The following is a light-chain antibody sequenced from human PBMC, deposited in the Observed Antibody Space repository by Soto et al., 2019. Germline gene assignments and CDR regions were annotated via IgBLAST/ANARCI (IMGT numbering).Light chain of an antibody. V-gene: IGLV2-8*01. CDR1: ASDIGRYNY. CDR3: NPYVGSNTYV. Sequence: QSALTQPPSASGSPGQSVTISCIGTASDIGRYNYVSWYQHHPGKAPKLIIYEVTKRPSGVPDRFSGSKSGNTASLTVSGLQADDEADYYCNPYVGSNTYVFGNGKKVTV. J-gene: IGLJ1*01. CDR2: EVT.